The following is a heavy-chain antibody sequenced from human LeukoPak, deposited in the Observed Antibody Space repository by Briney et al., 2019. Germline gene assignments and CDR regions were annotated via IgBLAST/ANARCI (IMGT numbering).Heavy chain of an antibody. V-gene: IGHV2-70*01. CDR3: ARIWADGDYYFDY. CDR2: IDWDHDK. J-gene: IGHJ4*02. CDR1: GVTTMTSGMC. Sequence: SGPALVKPPPILTLTRSSLGVTTMTSGMCVSWIRQPPGKALEWLALIDWDHDKYYSTSLKTRLTISKDTFKNPLVLTITNMDPAAAVYYCAARIWADGDYYFDYWGQGTLVTVSS. D-gene: IGHD4-17*01.